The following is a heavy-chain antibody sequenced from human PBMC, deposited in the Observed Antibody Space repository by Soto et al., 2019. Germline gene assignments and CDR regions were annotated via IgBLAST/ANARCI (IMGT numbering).Heavy chain of an antibody. Sequence: DVQLVKSGGGLVQPGGSLRLSCAASGFSFSGSWMSWVRQAPGRGLEFVANINQDGSVKNYVDSVKGRFTISRDNAKNSVFLQMNGLRDADSGVYYCARDPGYSSFDYWGQGTLVTVSS. J-gene: IGHJ4*02. D-gene: IGHD5-12*01. V-gene: IGHV3-7*01. CDR3: ARDPGYSSFDY. CDR1: GFSFSGSW. CDR2: INQDGSVK.